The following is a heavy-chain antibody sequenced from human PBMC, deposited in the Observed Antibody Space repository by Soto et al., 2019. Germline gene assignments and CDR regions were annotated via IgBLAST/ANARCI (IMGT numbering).Heavy chain of an antibody. V-gene: IGHV3-23*01. D-gene: IGHD1-1*01. CDR1: GFTFSSYA. J-gene: IGHJ4*02. Sequence: PGGSLRLSCAASGFTFSSYAMSWVRQAPGKGLERVSGISVSGARTYYADSVKGRFTISRDNSKNTLSLEMNSLRAEDKAIYYCAKERQLERTDFDYWGQGTLVTVSS. CDR3: AKERQLERTDFDY. CDR2: ISVSGART.